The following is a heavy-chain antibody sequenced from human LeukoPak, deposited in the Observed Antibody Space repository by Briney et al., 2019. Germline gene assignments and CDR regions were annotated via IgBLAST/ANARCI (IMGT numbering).Heavy chain of an antibody. V-gene: IGHV4-34*01. CDR3: ASLAMVRGVKFDY. D-gene: IGHD3-10*01. CDR2: INHSGST. J-gene: IGHJ4*02. Sequence: SETLSLTCAVYGGSFSGYYWSWLRQPPGKGLEWIGEINHSGSTNYNPSLKSRVTISVDTSKNQFSLKLSSVTAADTAVYYCASLAMVRGVKFDYWGQGTLVTVSS. CDR1: GGSFSGYY.